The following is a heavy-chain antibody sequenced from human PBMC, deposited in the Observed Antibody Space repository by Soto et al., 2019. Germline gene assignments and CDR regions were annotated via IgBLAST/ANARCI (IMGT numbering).Heavy chain of an antibody. CDR3: AKDGRHCGGGSCPQGH. Sequence: AASVKVSCKTSGYTFTGHHIHWVRQAPGQGLEWMGWINPISGGTKYREKFQGRVSITRDKSSSTAYMELSSLTSDDSAVYYCAKDGRHCGGGSCPQGHWGQGTLVTVSS. J-gene: IGHJ4*02. CDR2: INPISGGT. CDR1: GYTFTGHH. V-gene: IGHV1-2*02. D-gene: IGHD2-15*01.